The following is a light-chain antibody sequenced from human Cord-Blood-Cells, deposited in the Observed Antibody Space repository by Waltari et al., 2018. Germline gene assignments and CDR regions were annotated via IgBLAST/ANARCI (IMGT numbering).Light chain of an antibody. V-gene: IGKV1-39*01. Sequence: DIERFESALLIPAAVGDSITITCRSSQSISSYLNWYQQKPGKAPKLLIYAAFSLQSGVPSRFSGSGSGTDFTLTISSLQPEDFATYYCQQSYSTPWTFGQGTKVEIK. CDR3: QQSYSTPWT. CDR1: QSISSY. CDR2: AAF. J-gene: IGKJ1*01.